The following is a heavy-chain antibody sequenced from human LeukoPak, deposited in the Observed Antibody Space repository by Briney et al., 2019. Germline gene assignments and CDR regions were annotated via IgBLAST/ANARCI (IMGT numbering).Heavy chain of an antibody. CDR3: ARDRPKYCSSTSCYERPNWFDP. CDR1: GYTFTGYY. V-gene: IGHV1-2*02. J-gene: IGHJ5*02. Sequence: ASVKVSCKASGYTFTGYYMHWVRQAPGQRLEWMGWINPNGGVTNYAQTFQGRVTMTRDTSISTAYMELSRLRSDDTAVYYCARDRPKYCSSTSCYERPNWFDPWGQGTLVTVSS. CDR2: INPNGGVT. D-gene: IGHD2-2*01.